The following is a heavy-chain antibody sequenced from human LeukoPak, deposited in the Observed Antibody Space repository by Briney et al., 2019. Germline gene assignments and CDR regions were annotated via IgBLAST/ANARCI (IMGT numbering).Heavy chain of an antibody. CDR2: FSFNGEST. Sequence: GGSLRLSCAASGFTFSSYAMTWVRQAPGKGLEWVSSFSFNGESTYYADSAKGRFTISRDNSENTLFLRMNSLRAEDTAVYYCAKATGYLLWGQGTLVIVSS. J-gene: IGHJ4*02. CDR1: GFTFSSYA. CDR3: AKATGYLL. V-gene: IGHV3-23*01. D-gene: IGHD1-14*01.